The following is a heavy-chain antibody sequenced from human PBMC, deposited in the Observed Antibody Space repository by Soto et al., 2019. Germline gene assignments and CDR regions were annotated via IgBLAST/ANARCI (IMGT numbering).Heavy chain of an antibody. Sequence: QVQLVQSGAEVKKPGASVKVSCKASGYTFTSYDINWVRQATGQGLEWMGWMNPNSGNTGYAQKXQXXXTXPRNTSISTAYMELSSLRSEDTAVYYCAREVCSGGSCFRMDVWGQGTTVTVSS. CDR1: GYTFTSYD. D-gene: IGHD2-15*01. CDR3: AREVCSGGSCFRMDV. V-gene: IGHV1-8*01. J-gene: IGHJ6*02. CDR2: MNPNSGNT.